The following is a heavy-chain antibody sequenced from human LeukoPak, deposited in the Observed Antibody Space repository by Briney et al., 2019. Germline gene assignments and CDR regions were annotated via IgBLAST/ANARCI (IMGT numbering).Heavy chain of an antibody. V-gene: IGHV4-38-2*02. CDR2: IHHSGRT. J-gene: IGHJ6*03. CDR3: ARDLARESYFYYMDV. CDR1: SYSMSSGNY. Sequence: SETLSLTCAVSSYSMSSGNYWDWIRQPPGKGLEWIGSIHHSGRTYYNPSLKSRVTISVDTSKDQFSLKLSSVTAADTAVYYCARDLARESYFYYMDVWGKGTTVTVSS.